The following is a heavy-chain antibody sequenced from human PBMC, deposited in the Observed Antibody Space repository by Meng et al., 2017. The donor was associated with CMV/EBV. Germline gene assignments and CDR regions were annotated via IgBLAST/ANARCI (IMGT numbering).Heavy chain of an antibody. D-gene: IGHD2-2*01. J-gene: IGHJ6*02. CDR3: ARVPAAKSSLYYYYGMDV. Sequence: SVKVSCKASGGTFSSYTISWVRQAPGQGLEWMGRIIPILGIANYAQKFQGRVTITADKSTSTAYMELSSLRSEDTAVYYCARVPAAKSSLYYYYGMDVWGQGTTVTVSS. CDR2: IIPILGIA. V-gene: IGHV1-69*02. CDR1: GGTFSSYT.